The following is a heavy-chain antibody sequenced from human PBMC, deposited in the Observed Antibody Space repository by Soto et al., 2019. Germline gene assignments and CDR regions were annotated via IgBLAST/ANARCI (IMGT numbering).Heavy chain of an antibody. CDR1: GYTFTSYA. CDR2: INAGNGNT. Sequence: GASVXVSCKASGYTFTSYAMHWVPQAPGQRLEWMGWINAGNGNTKYSQKFQGRVTITRDTSASTAYMELSSMRSEDTAVYYCARTRVLSYGETWLDPWGEGTLVTVSS. J-gene: IGHJ5*02. V-gene: IGHV1-3*01. CDR3: ARTRVLSYGETWLDP. D-gene: IGHD4-17*01.